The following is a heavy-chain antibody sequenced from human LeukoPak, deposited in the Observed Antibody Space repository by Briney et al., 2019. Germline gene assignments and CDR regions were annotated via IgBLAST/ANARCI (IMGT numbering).Heavy chain of an antibody. CDR2: ISSSGSTI. V-gene: IGHV3-48*03. J-gene: IGHJ6*03. CDR3: ARTYDSPGYYSPDYYYMDV. D-gene: IGHD3-22*01. CDR1: GFTFSSYE. Sequence: GGSLRLSCAASGFTFSSYEMNWVRQAPGKGLEWVSYISSSGSTIYYADSVKGRFTISRDNAKNSLYLQMNSLRAEDTAVYYCARTYDSPGYYSPDYYYMDVWGKGTTVTISS.